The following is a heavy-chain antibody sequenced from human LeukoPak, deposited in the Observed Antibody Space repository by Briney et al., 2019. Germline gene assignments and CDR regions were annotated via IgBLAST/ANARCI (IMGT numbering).Heavy chain of an antibody. Sequence: PSETLSLTCTVSGGSISSYYWSWIRQPPGKGLEWIGYIYYSGSTNYNPSLKSRVTISIDTSKNQFSLKLSSVTAADTAVYYCARGPPYDFWKGYYFDYWGQGTLVTVSS. CDR1: GGSISSYY. D-gene: IGHD3-3*01. J-gene: IGHJ4*02. CDR2: IYYSGST. CDR3: ARGPPYDFWKGYYFDY. V-gene: IGHV4-59*01.